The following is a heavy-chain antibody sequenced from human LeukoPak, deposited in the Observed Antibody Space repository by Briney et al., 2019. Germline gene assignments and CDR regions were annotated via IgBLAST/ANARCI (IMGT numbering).Heavy chain of an antibody. CDR2: ISSSGSTI. CDR1: GFTFSDYY. Sequence: GGSLRLSCAASGFTFSDYYMSWIRQAPGKGLEWVSYISSSGSTIYYADSVKGRFTISRDNAKNSLYLQMNSLRAEDTVVYYCARSADYYDSSGYYLDAFDIWGQGTMVTVSS. CDR3: ARSADYYDSSGYYLDAFDI. D-gene: IGHD3-22*01. V-gene: IGHV3-11*01. J-gene: IGHJ3*02.